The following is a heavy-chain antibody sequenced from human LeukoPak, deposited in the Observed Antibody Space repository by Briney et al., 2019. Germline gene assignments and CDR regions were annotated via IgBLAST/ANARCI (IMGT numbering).Heavy chain of an antibody. V-gene: IGHV4-59*08. J-gene: IGHJ5*02. CDR3: ARQNNRFDP. CDR1: GGSISSYY. CDR2: VYYSGST. Sequence: SETLSLTCTVSGGSISSYYWSWIRQPPGKGLEWIGYVYYSGSTNYNPSLKSRVTISVDTSKNQFSLKLSSVTAADTAVYYCARQNNRFDPWGQGTLVTVSS.